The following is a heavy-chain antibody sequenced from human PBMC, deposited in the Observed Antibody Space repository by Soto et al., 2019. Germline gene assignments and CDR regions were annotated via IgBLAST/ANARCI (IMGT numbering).Heavy chain of an antibody. CDR2: INPSGGST. CDR1: GYTFTSYY. D-gene: IGHD2-15*01. J-gene: IGHJ4*02. V-gene: IGHV1-46*01. Sequence: QVQLVQSGAEVKKPGASVKVSCKASGYTFTSYYMHWVRQAPGQGLEWMGIINPSGGSTSYAQKFRGRVTMPRDTSTSTVYMELRGVRSEDTAVYYCARGSGSGGFDYWGQGPLVTVSS. CDR3: ARGSGSGGFDY.